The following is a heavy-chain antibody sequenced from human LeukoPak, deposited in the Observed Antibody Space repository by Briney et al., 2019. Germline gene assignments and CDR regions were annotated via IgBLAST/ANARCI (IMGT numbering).Heavy chain of an antibody. CDR3: AKSRGHEGPFDY. V-gene: IGHV3-9*01. CDR2: ISWNSGSI. Sequence: PGGSLRLSCAASGFTFDDYAMHWVRQAPGKGLEWASGISWNSGSIGYADSVKGRFTISRDNAKNSLYLQMNSLRAEDTALYYCAKSRGHEGPFDYWGQGTLVTVSS. CDR1: GFTFDDYA. J-gene: IGHJ4*02.